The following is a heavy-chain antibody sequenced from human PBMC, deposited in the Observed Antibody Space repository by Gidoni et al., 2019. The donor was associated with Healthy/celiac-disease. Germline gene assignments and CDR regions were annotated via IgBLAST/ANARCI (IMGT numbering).Heavy chain of an antibody. CDR2: ISGSGGST. CDR1: GFTFSSYA. D-gene: IGHD2-2*01. J-gene: IGHJ4*02. V-gene: IGHV3-23*01. CDR3: AKVPSWYFDY. Sequence: VQLLESGGGLVQPGGSLRLLCAASGFTFSSYAMSWVRQAPGKALECVAAISGSGGSTYYADSVKGRFTISRDKSKNTLYLQMNSLRAEDTAVYYCAKVPSWYFDYWGQGTLVTVSS.